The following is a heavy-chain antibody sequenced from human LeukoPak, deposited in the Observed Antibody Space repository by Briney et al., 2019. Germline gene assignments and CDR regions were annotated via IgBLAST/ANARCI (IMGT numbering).Heavy chain of an antibody. CDR3: ARGFYDSRGFSEPFDC. D-gene: IGHD3-22*01. Sequence: SETLSLTCTVSGYSISSGYYWGWIRQPPGKGLEWIGSIYHSGSTYYNPSLKSRVTISVDTSKNQFSLKLTSVTAADTAVYYCARGFYDSRGFSEPFDCWGQGTLVTVSS. CDR2: IYHSGST. CDR1: GYSISSGYY. V-gene: IGHV4-38-2*02. J-gene: IGHJ4*02.